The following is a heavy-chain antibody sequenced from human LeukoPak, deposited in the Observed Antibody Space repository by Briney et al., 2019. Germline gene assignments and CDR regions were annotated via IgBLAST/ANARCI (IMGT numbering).Heavy chain of an antibody. CDR3: ARSLETNYYYGMDV. J-gene: IGHJ6*02. CDR1: GGSFSGYY. Sequence: SETLSLTCAVYGGSFSGYYWSWIRQPPGKGLEWIGEINHSGSTNYNPSLKSRVTISVDTSKSQFSLKLSSVTAADTAVYYCARSLETNYYYGMDVWGQGTTVTVSS. V-gene: IGHV4-34*01. CDR2: INHSGST.